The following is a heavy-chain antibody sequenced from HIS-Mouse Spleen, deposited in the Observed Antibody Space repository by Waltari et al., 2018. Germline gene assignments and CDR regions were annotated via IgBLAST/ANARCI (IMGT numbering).Heavy chain of an antibody. D-gene: IGHD6-13*01. CDR2: INHSGST. Sequence: QVQLQQWGAGLLKPSETLSLTCAVYGGSFSGYYWSWFRQPPGKGLEWIGEINHSGSTNYNPSLKSRVTISVDTSKNQFSLKLSSVTAADTAVYYCARGGGAAAGEYFQHWGQGTLVTVSS. V-gene: IGHV4-34*01. CDR3: ARGGGAAAGEYFQH. J-gene: IGHJ1*01. CDR1: GGSFSGYY.